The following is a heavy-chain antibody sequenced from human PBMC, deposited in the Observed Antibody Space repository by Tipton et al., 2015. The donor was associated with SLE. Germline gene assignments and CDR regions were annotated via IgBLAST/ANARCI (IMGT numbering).Heavy chain of an antibody. D-gene: IGHD3-16*01. Sequence: LRLSCTVSGFSVSNGDYYWTWIRQLPGKGLEWIGYISKSGRTRYNPSLQSRLTMSLDTSKNQFSLKMTSMTAADTALYFCVRDGATPYEYVWGRPPDYYMDVWGKGSTVTVSS. V-gene: IGHV4-31*03. J-gene: IGHJ6*03. CDR1: GFSVSNGDYY. CDR3: VRDGATPYEYVWGRPPDYYMDV. CDR2: ISKSGRT.